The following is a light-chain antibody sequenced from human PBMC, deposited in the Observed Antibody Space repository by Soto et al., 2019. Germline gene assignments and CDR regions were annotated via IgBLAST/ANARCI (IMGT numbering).Light chain of an antibody. V-gene: IGKV1-5*01. Sequence: DIRMTQSPSTLSASVTDTVTFTCRASQSVSGWLAWYQQKPGEAPKLLIYDASALERGVPSRFSGSGSGTEFTLTISSVQPDDFATYYCQQYKSYPLPFGGGTKVDIK. CDR1: QSVSGW. CDR3: QQYKSYPLP. CDR2: DAS. J-gene: IGKJ4*01.